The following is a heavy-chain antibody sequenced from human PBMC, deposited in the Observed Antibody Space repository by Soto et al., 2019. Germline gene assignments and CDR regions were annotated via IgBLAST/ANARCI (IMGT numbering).Heavy chain of an antibody. D-gene: IGHD6-13*01. J-gene: IGHJ1*01. Sequence: EVQLLESGGGLVQTEGSLRLSCAASGFTFSTYAMSWVRQAPGKGLEWVSGISGGGGTTYYADSVKGRFTISRDNSKNTVYLQVNSLRAEDTAVYYCAKDQAGAGTISRYFQDWGQGTLVTVSS. CDR2: ISGGGGTT. V-gene: IGHV3-23*01. CDR1: GFTFSTYA. CDR3: AKDQAGAGTISRYFQD.